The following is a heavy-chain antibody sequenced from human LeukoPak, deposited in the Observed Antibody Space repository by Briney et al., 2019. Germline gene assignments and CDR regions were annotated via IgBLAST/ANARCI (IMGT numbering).Heavy chain of an antibody. J-gene: IGHJ6*03. CDR3: ARFGYCSGGSCYSRARNYYYMDV. CDR2: INWNGGNI. V-gene: IGHV3-20*04. Sequence: PGGSLRPSCAASGFTFGDYGFSWVRQVPGKGLEWVSGINWNGGNIDYGGSVKGRFTISRDNAKNSLYLQMNGLRAEDTAIYFCARFGYCSGGSCYSRARNYYYMDVWGIGTTVTVSS. CDR1: GFTFGDYG. D-gene: IGHD2-15*01.